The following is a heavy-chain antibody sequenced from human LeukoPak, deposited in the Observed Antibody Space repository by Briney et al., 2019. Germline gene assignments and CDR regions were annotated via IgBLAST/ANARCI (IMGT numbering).Heavy chain of an antibody. V-gene: IGHV3-23*01. CDR3: AKVSWPLKAAAGTGYFQH. Sequence: GGSLRLSCAASGFTFSSYAMSWVRQAPGKGLEWVSAISGSGGSTYYADSVKGRFTISRDNSKNTLYLQMNSLRAEDTAVYYCAKVSWPLKAAAGTGYFQHWGQGTLVTVSS. CDR2: ISGSGGST. CDR1: GFTFSSYA. D-gene: IGHD6-13*01. J-gene: IGHJ1*01.